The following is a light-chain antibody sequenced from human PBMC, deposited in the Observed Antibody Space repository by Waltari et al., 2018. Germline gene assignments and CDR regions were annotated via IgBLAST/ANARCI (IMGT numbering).Light chain of an antibody. CDR2: WAS. CDR1: QSVLYRAKKRNF. CDR3: QQYYSPPQT. V-gene: IGKV4-1*01. J-gene: IGKJ2*01. Sequence: DIVMTQYPDSLAVSLGAMATYNCRYTQSVLYRAKKRNFLGWYQQKPGQPPKLLIYWASTRESGVPDRFSGSGSGTDFTLTISTLQAEDVAIYYCQQYYSPPQTFGQGTKLEIK.